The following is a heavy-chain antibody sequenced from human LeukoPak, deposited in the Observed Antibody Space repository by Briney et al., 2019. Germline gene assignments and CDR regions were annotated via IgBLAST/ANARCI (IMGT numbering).Heavy chain of an antibody. D-gene: IGHD2-15*01. CDR3: ARASPRAATFDY. V-gene: IGHV4-4*07. CDR2: IYTSGTT. CDR1: GGSISSYY. Sequence: SETLSLTCAVSGGSISSYYWSWIRQPAGKGLEWIGRIYTSGTTNYNPSLKSRVTMSVDTSKNQFSLNLNSVTAADTAVYYCARASPRAATFDYWGQGTLVTVSS. J-gene: IGHJ4*02.